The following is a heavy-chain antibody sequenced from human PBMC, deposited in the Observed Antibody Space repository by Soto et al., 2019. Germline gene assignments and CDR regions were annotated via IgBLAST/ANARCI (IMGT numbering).Heavy chain of an antibody. V-gene: IGHV1-18*01. J-gene: IGHJ3*02. Sequence: ASVKVSCKASGYTFTSSGMSWVRQAPGQGLEWMGWISAHTGSSEYAQRFQGRVTMTTDRSTSTAYMELRSLRSDDTAMYYCAREVDTDVGGLGFYDAFDIWGPGTKVTVSS. CDR2: ISAHTGSS. CDR3: AREVDTDVGGLGFYDAFDI. D-gene: IGHD5-18*01. CDR1: GYTFTSSG.